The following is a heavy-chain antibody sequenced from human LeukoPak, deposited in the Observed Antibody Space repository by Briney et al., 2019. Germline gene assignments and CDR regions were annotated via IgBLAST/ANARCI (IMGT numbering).Heavy chain of an antibody. J-gene: IGHJ5*02. Sequence: ASVKVSCKSSGYIFTGYYMHWVRQAPGQGLEWMGWINPNSGGTNYAQKFQGSVTMTRDTSISTAYMELSRLRSDDTAVYYCARDYSSSPGRVWFDPWGQGTLVTVSS. CDR2: INPNSGGT. D-gene: IGHD6-6*01. CDR1: GYIFTGYY. V-gene: IGHV1-2*02. CDR3: ARDYSSSPGRVWFDP.